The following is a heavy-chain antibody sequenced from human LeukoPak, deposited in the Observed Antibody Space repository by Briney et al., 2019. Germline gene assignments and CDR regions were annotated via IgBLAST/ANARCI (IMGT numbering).Heavy chain of an antibody. J-gene: IGHJ5*02. V-gene: IGHV3-30*03. Sequence: TGGSLRLSCAASGFTFSSYGMHWVRQAPGKGLEWVAVISYDGSNKYYADSVKGRFTISRDNSKNTLYLQMNSLRAEDTAVYYCARETLVDCSGGSCPFDPWGQGTLVTVSS. CDR1: GFTFSSYG. CDR2: ISYDGSNK. D-gene: IGHD2-15*01. CDR3: ARETLVDCSGGSCPFDP.